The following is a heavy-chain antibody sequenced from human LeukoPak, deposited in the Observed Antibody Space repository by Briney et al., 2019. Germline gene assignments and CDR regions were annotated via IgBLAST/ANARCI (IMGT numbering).Heavy chain of an antibody. J-gene: IGHJ4*02. D-gene: IGHD2-21*02. V-gene: IGHV3-30-3*01. Sequence: GGSLGLSCSASGFTFSSYAMHWVRQAPGKGLEWVAVISYDGSNKYYADSVKGRFTISRDNSKNTLYLQMNSLRAEDTAVYYCAREGYCGGDCYSNYFDYWGQGTLVTVSS. CDR1: GFTFSSYA. CDR2: ISYDGSNK. CDR3: AREGYCGGDCYSNYFDY.